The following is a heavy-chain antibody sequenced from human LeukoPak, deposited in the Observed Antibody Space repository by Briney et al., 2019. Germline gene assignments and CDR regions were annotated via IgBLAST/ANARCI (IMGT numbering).Heavy chain of an antibody. CDR1: GDSISSIDYY. D-gene: IGHD6-6*01. J-gene: IGHJ4*02. Sequence: SETLSLTCTVSGDSISSIDYYWGWIRQPPGKGLEWIGSIHYSGSTYYNPSLKSRVTISVDTSKNQFSLKLSSVTAADTAVYYCARNGLSSSEDYYFDYWGQGTLVTVSP. CDR3: ARNGLSSSEDYYFDY. V-gene: IGHV4-39*07. CDR2: IHYSGST.